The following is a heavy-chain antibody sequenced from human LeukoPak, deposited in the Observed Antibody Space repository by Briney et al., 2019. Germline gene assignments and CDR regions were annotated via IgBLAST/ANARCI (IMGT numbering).Heavy chain of an antibody. CDR2: MNPNSGNT. J-gene: IGHJ5*02. V-gene: IGHV1-8*01. CDR3: AGAYYSRLNWFDP. CDR1: GYTFTSYD. D-gene: IGHD3-22*01. Sequence: ASVKVSCKASGYTFTSYDINWVRQATGQGLEWMGWMNPNSGNTGYAQKFQGRVTMTRNTSISTAYMELSSLRSEDTAVYYCAGAYYSRLNWFDPWGQGTLVTVSS.